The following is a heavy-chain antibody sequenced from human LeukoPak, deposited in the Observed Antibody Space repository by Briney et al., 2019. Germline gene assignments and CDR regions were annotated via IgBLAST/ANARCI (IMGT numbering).Heavy chain of an antibody. CDR3: ARGPIQLWARGAFDI. D-gene: IGHD5-18*01. Sequence: SETLSLTCAVYGGSFSGYYWCWIRQPPGKGLEWIGEINHSGSTNYNPSLKSRVTISVDTSKNQFSLKLSSVTAADTAVYYCARGPIQLWARGAFDIWGQGTMVTVSS. CDR1: GGSFSGYY. V-gene: IGHV4-34*01. J-gene: IGHJ3*02. CDR2: INHSGST.